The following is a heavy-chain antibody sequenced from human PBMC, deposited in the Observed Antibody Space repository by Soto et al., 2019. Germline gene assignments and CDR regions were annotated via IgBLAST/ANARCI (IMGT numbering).Heavy chain of an antibody. CDR3: APMFGTVSHLGY. Sequence: QITLKESGPTLVKPTQTLTLTCTFSGFSLTTSRVGVGWIRQPPGKALEWLALIYWDDDKRYSPSLRSRLTIPQDTSKNQVVLTMTNMDPVDTATYYCAPMFGTVSHLGYWGQGTLVTVSS. V-gene: IGHV2-5*02. CDR2: IYWDDDK. D-gene: IGHD3-10*02. J-gene: IGHJ4*02. CDR1: GFSLTTSRVG.